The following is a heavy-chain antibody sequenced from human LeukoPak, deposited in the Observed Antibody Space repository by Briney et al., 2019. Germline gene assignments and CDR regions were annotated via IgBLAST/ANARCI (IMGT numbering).Heavy chain of an antibody. CDR3: ASNPQGQDWYYYYYMDV. Sequence: GKSLRLSCAASGFDFSTYAINWVRQAPGKGLEWVSSISTTSTYIFYADSLKGQFTISRDNAKNSVYLQMNSLRAEDTAVYYCASNPQGQDWYYYYYMDVWGKGTTVTVSS. V-gene: IGHV3-21*01. D-gene: IGHD2-15*01. CDR1: GFDFSTYA. J-gene: IGHJ6*03. CDR2: ISTTSTYI.